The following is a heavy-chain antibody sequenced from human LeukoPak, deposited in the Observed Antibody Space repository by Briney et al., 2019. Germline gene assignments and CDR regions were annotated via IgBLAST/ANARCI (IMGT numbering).Heavy chain of an antibody. CDR2: IRGKAYRGAT. V-gene: IGHV3-49*04. CDR1: GFTFGDYA. J-gene: IGHJ4*02. Sequence: GGSLRLSCTASGFTFGDYAMSWVRQAPGKGLEWVGFIRGKAYRGATEYAASVKGRFTISRDDSKSITYLQMHSLKIEDTAVYYCTRVTLDYWGQGTRVTVSS. CDR3: TRVTLDY.